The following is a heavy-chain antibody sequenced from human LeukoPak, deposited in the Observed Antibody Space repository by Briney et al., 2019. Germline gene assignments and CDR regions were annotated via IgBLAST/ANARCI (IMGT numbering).Heavy chain of an antibody. CDR3: ARVGYSGYDY. V-gene: IGHV1-8*02. CDR2: MNPNSGNT. Sequence: ASVKVSCKASGYTFTGYYMHWVRQATGQGLEWMGWMNPNSGNTGYAQKFQGRVTMTRNTSISTAYMELSSLRSEDTAVYYCARVGYSGYDYWGQGTLVTVSS. CDR1: GYTFTGYY. D-gene: IGHD5-12*01. J-gene: IGHJ4*02.